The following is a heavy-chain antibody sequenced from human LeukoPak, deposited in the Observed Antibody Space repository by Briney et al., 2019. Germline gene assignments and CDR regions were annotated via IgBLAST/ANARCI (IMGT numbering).Heavy chain of an antibody. V-gene: IGHV1-3*01. CDR1: GYTFTSYA. CDR3: AREGSYGLEDY. Sequence: VASVKVSCKASGYTFTSYAMHWVRQAPGQRLEWMGWINAGNGNTKYSQKFQGRVTITRDTSASTAYMELSSLRSEDTAVYYCAREGSYGLEDYWGQGTLVTVSS. CDR2: INAGNGNT. J-gene: IGHJ4*02. D-gene: IGHD3-10*01.